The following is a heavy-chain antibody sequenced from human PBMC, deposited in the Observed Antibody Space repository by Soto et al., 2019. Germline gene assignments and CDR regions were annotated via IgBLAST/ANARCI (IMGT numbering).Heavy chain of an antibody. D-gene: IGHD6-13*01. CDR2: INHSGST. CDR1: CGSFSGYD. Sequence: QVQLQQWGAGLLKPSETLSLTCAVYCGSFSGYDWSWIRQPPGKGLEWIGAINHSGSTNYNPSLKSRVTISVDTSNNEFSLKLSSVTAADTAVYYCARVMAAAGGFYIWGQGTMVTVSS. J-gene: IGHJ3*02. CDR3: ARVMAAAGGFYI. V-gene: IGHV4-34*01.